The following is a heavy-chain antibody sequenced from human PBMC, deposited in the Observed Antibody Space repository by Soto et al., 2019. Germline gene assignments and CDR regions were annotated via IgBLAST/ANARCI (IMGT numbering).Heavy chain of an antibody. CDR2: IWYDGSNK. CDR1: GFTFSSYG. V-gene: IGHV3-33*01. J-gene: IGHJ4*02. Sequence: QVQLVESGGGVVQPGRSLRLSCAASGFTFSSYGMHWVRQAPGKGLEWVAVIWYDGSNKYYADSVKGRFTISRDNSKNKLYLQMNSLRAEDTAVYYCARGGGYSSGWYEGYYCDYGGQGTLVTVSS. CDR3: ARGGGYSSGWYEGYYCDY. D-gene: IGHD6-19*01.